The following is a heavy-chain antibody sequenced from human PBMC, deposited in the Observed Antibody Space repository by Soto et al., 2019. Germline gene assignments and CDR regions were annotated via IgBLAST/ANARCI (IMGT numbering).Heavy chain of an antibody. D-gene: IGHD5-12*01. Sequence: ASVKVSCKASGYTFTIYGINWVRQAPGQGLEWMGWISPDNGNTNYAQKLQGRVTMTTDTSTSTAYMELRSLRSDDTAVYYCERALGYSGYPGMDVWGQGTTVTVSS. CDR3: ERALGYSGYPGMDV. CDR2: ISPDNGNT. CDR1: GYTFTIYG. J-gene: IGHJ6*02. V-gene: IGHV1-18*01.